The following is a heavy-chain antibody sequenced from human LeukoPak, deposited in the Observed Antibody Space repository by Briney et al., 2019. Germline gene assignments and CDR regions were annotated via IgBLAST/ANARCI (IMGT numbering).Heavy chain of an antibody. CDR3: ARDIAARRLDY. CDR2: IWYDGSNK. Sequence: GSLRLSCAASGFIFSNHGMHWVRQAPGKGLEWVAVIWYDGSNKYYADSVKGRFTISRDNSKNTLYLQMNSLRAEDTAVYYCARDIAARRLDYWGQGTLVTVSS. CDR1: GFIFSNHG. J-gene: IGHJ4*02. D-gene: IGHD6-6*01. V-gene: IGHV3-33*01.